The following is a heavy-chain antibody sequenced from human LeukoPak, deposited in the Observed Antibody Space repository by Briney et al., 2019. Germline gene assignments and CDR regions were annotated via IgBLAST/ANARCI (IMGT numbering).Heavy chain of an antibody. J-gene: IGHJ3*02. D-gene: IGHD3-22*01. V-gene: IGHV3-30*18. CDR3: AKDSISRFFCDSGASGTASDI. Sequence: PGRSLRLSCAASGFTFSSYGMHWVRQAPGKGLEWVAVISYEGSNKYYADSVKGRFTISRDNSKNTLYLQMNSLRAEDTAVYYCAKDSISRFFCDSGASGTASDIWGQGTMVTVSS. CDR1: GFTFSSYG. CDR2: ISYEGSNK.